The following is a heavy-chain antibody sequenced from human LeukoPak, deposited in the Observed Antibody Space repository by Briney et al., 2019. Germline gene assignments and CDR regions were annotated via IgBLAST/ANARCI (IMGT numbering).Heavy chain of an antibody. D-gene: IGHD4-11*01. CDR3: ARDPASKNAFDI. CDR2: IYYSGST. Sequence: PSETLSLTCTVSGGSISSGDYYWSWIRQPPGKGLEWIGYIYYSGSTNYNPSLKSRVTISVDTSKNQFSLKLSSVTAADTAVYYCARDPASKNAFDIWGQGTMVTVSS. J-gene: IGHJ3*02. V-gene: IGHV4-61*08. CDR1: GGSISSGDYY.